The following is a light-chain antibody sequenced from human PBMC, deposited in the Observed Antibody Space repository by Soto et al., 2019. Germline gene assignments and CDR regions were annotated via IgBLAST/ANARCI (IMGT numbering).Light chain of an antibody. J-gene: IGKJ4*01. V-gene: IGKV3-11*01. CDR2: ETS. Sequence: EVVLTQSPATLSLSPGERATPSCRASQTVGGHFAWYQQKPGQAPRLLISETSNRATGIPGRFSGSGSGTDVTLTISSLEPEDFAVYYCQHHSNWLRTFGGGTKGDIK. CDR1: QTVGGH. CDR3: QHHSNWLRT.